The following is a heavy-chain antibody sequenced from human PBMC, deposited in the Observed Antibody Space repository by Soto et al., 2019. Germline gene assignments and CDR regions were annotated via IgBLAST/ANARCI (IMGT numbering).Heavy chain of an antibody. J-gene: IGHJ4*02. D-gene: IGHD3-3*01. CDR1: GYNFTSYW. CDR3: ARQGGYYDFWSGYYNYFDY. Sequence: PGESLKISCNGSGYNFTSYWIGWVRQMPGKGLEWMGIIYPGDSDTRYSPSFQGQVTISADKSISTAYLQWSSLKASDTAMYYCARQGGYYDFWSGYYNYFDYWGQGTLVTVSS. CDR2: IYPGDSDT. V-gene: IGHV5-51*01.